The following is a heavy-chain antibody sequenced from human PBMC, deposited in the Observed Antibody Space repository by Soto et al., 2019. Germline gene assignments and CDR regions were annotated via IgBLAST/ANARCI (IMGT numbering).Heavy chain of an antibody. Sequence: VGSLRLSCAASGFTFSSYAMHWVRQAPGKGLEWVAVISYDGSNKYYADSVKGRFTISRDNSKNTLYLQMNSLRAEDTAVYYCASARYYYVSSAEFDSWGQGTLLTVSS. V-gene: IGHV3-30-3*01. CDR2: ISYDGSNK. CDR3: ASARYYYVSSAEFDS. D-gene: IGHD3-22*01. CDR1: GFTFSSYA. J-gene: IGHJ4*02.